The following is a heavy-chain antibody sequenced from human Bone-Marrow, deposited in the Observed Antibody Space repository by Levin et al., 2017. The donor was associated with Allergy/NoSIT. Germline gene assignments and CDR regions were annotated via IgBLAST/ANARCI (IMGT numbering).Heavy chain of an antibody. CDR2: INPNTGGT. Sequence: GESLKISCKASGYTFTGYYMHWVRQAPGQGLEWMGRINPNTGGTSYVQKFQGRVTMTRDTSINTAYMELSRLRSDDTAFYYCAKERGDGTWYYDYWGQGTLVTVSS. D-gene: IGHD2-21*02. J-gene: IGHJ4*02. CDR1: GYTFTGYY. V-gene: IGHV1-2*06. CDR3: AKERGDGTWYYDY.